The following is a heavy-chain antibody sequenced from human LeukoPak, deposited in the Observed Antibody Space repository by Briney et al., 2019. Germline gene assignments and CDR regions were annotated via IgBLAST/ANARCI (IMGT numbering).Heavy chain of an antibody. Sequence: GGSLRLSCVASGFTFSSYAMHWVRQAPGKGLEWVAVISYDGSNKYYADSVKGRFTISRDNSKDTLYLQMNSLRAEDTAVYYCARDVVVTAIWYYFDYWGQGTLVTVSS. CDR2: ISYDGSNK. D-gene: IGHD2-21*02. CDR1: GFTFSSYA. J-gene: IGHJ4*02. CDR3: ARDVVVTAIWYYFDY. V-gene: IGHV3-30-3*01.